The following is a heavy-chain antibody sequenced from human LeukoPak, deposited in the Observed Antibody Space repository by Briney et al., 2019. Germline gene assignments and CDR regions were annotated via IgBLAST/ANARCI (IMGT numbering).Heavy chain of an antibody. V-gene: IGHV3-48*03. D-gene: IGHD6-13*01. CDR3: ARDPHGYSSSSNWFDP. Sequence: PGGSLRLSCAASGFTFSSYEMNWVRQAPGKGLEWDSYISSSGSTIYYADSVKGRFTISRDNAKNSLYLQMNSLRAEDTAVYYCARDPHGYSSSSNWFDPWGQGTLVTVSS. CDR1: GFTFSSYE. J-gene: IGHJ5*02. CDR2: ISSSGSTI.